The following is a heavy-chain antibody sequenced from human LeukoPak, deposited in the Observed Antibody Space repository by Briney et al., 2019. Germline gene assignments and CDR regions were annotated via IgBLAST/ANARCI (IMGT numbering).Heavy chain of an antibody. V-gene: IGHV3-30*18. Sequence: GGSLRLSCAASGLTFSNYGMHWVRQAPGKGLEWVAVIAYDGINKYYTESVKGRFTISRDNSKNTLYLQMNSLRAEDTAVYYCAKNRIPTAITPDSWGQGTLVTVSS. D-gene: IGHD2-21*02. CDR3: AKNRIPTAITPDS. CDR1: GLTFSNYG. J-gene: IGHJ5*01. CDR2: IAYDGINK.